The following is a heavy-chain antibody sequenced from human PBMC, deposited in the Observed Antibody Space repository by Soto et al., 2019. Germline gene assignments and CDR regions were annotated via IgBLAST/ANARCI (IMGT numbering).Heavy chain of an antibody. Sequence: SEPLSPTFVGYGWSFSACYWNWLCQSSGEGLEWIGKIDQSGSTYYNPSLKSRVTMSVDTSRSQFSLKLTSVTAMDTAVYYCAGGRDTVVRGVMNWFDPWGQG. CDR2: IDQSGST. CDR1: GWSFSACY. CDR3: AGGRDTVVRGVMNWFDP. D-gene: IGHD3-10*01. J-gene: IGHJ5*02. V-gene: IGHV4-34*01.